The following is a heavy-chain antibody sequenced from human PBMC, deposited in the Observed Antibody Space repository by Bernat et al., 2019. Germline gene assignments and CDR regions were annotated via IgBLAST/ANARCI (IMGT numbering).Heavy chain of an antibody. D-gene: IGHD2-15*01. Sequence: QVQLQESGPGLVKPSETLSLTCAVSGHSLSSGYYWGWIRQPPGKGLEWIGSIFHSGSAYYNPSLKSRITISVETSKNQFSLKLSSVTAADTAVYYCARAPYCSAGSCYHHSFDYWGQGTLVTVSS. CDR1: GHSLSSGYY. CDR2: IFHSGSA. V-gene: IGHV4-38-2*01. J-gene: IGHJ4*02. CDR3: ARAPYCSAGSCYHHSFDY.